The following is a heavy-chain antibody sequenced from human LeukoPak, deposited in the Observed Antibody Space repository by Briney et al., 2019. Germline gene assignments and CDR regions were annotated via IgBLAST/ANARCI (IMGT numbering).Heavy chain of an antibody. V-gene: IGHV3-49*03. CDR3: ASEGSGWFWSQFDY. CDR2: IRSKAYGGTT. J-gene: IGHJ4*02. D-gene: IGHD6-19*01. Sequence: GGSLRLSCTASGFTFGDYAMSWFRQAPGKGLEWVGFIRSKAYGGTTEYAASVKGRFTISRDDSKSIAYLQMNSLRAEDTAVYYCASEGSGWFWSQFDYWGQGTLVTVSS. CDR1: GFTFGDYA.